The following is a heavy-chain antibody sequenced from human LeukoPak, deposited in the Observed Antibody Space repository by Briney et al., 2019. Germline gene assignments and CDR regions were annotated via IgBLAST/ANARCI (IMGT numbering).Heavy chain of an antibody. CDR3: ARGLRTVTTIIDY. J-gene: IGHJ4*02. D-gene: IGHD4-17*01. V-gene: IGHV3-74*01. Sequence: GGSLRLSRAASGFTFSSYWMNWVRQAPVKGLAWVSRIASGGSSTTYADSVKGRFSISRDNAKNTLYLQMNSLRVEDTAVYYCARGLRTVTTIIDYWGQGTLVTVSS. CDR2: IASGGSST. CDR1: GFTFSSYW.